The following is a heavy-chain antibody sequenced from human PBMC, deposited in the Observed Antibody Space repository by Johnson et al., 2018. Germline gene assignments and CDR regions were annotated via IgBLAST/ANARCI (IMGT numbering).Heavy chain of an antibody. CDR2: LTWDSDVI. CDR3: EKDMRYCRGGNCYSVYVHS. CDR1: GFTFDAFT. J-gene: IGHJ1*01. D-gene: IGHD2-15*01. Sequence: VQSGGSLRLSCTGSGFTFDAFTMHWVRQPPGKGLEWVSGLTWDSDVIGYTDSVRGRLTISRDNAKNYLYLEMNSLTPEDTALYYCEKDMRYCRGGNCYSVYVHSWGQGTLVTVAS. V-gene: IGHV3-9*01.